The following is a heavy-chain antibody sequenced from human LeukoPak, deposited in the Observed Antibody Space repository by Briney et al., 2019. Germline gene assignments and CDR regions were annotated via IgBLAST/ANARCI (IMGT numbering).Heavy chain of an antibody. CDR2: IYSGGST. CDR1: GFTVSSNY. D-gene: IGHD1-26*01. Sequence: GGSLRLSCAASGFTVSSNYMSWVRQAPGKGLEWVSVIYSGGSTYYAGSVKGRFTISRDNSKNTLYLQMNSLRAEDTAVYYCASSTVGATPFDYWGQGTLVTVSS. V-gene: IGHV3-53*01. CDR3: ASSTVGATPFDY. J-gene: IGHJ4*02.